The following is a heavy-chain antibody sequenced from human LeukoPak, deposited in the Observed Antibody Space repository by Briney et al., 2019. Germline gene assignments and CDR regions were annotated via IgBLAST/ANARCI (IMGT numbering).Heavy chain of an antibody. CDR2: IADGDETT. CDR1: GFTFSNYG. CDR3: ARKAARTSGYDY. V-gene: IGHV3-23*01. Sequence: GGSLRLSCAVSGFTFSNYGMSWVRQAPGMGLEWVSAIADGDETTYYADSVKGRFTISRDYSKSTLYLQMNSLRAEDTAVYYCARKAARTSGYDYWGQGILVTVSS. J-gene: IGHJ4*02. D-gene: IGHD3-22*01.